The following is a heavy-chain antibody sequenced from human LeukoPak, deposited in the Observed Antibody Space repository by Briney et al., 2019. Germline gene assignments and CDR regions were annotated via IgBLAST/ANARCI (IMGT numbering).Heavy chain of an antibody. J-gene: IGHJ4*02. D-gene: IGHD3-3*01. CDR1: GFTFSSYG. CDR2: SGSGGST. V-gene: IGHV3-23*01. Sequence: PGGSLRLSCAASGFTFSSYGMSWVRQAPGKGLEWVSGSGSGGSTHYADSVKGRFTISRDNSKNTLYLQMNSLRAEDTAVYYCAKDFWSGYYPNYWGQGTLVTVS. CDR3: AKDFWSGYYPNY.